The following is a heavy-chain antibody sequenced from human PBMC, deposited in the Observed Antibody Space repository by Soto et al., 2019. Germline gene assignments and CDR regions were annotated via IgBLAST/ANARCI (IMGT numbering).Heavy chain of an antibody. CDR3: AHRYNRPIPYDYGDYGPTTNFDYFDY. CDR2: IYWDDDK. Sequence: SGPTLVNPTQTLTLTCTFSGFSLSTSGVGVGWIRQPPGKALEWLALIYWDDDKRYSPSLKSRLTITKDTSKNQVVLTMTNMDPVDTATYYCAHRYNRPIPYDYGDYGPTTNFDYFDYWGQGTLVTVSS. D-gene: IGHD4-17*01. CDR1: GFSLSTSGVG. V-gene: IGHV2-5*02. J-gene: IGHJ4*02.